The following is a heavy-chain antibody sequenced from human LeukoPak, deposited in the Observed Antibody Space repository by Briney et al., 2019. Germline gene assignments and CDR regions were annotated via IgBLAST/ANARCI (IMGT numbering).Heavy chain of an antibody. CDR2: IRASDSNT. J-gene: IGHJ4*02. Sequence: GGSLRLSCAATGFTLISYSMTWVRQAPGKGLEWVSAIRASDSNTFYADSVKGRFTISRDSSKNTLYLQMNDLRGEDTAVYHCAKLTTGWFEDFWGQGTLVTVSS. V-gene: IGHV3-23*01. CDR3: AKLTTGWFEDF. D-gene: IGHD2-8*02. CDR1: GFTLISYS.